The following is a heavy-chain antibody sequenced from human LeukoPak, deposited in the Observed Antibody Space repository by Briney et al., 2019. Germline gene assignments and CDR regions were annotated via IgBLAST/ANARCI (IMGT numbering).Heavy chain of an antibody. CDR2: IYYSGST. J-gene: IGHJ4*02. CDR3: ARDGYSSSWQAFDY. V-gene: IGHV4-59*01. CDR1: GGSISSYY. Sequence: SETLSLTCTVSGGSISSYYWSWIRQPPGKGLEWIGYIYYSGSTNYNPSLKSRVTISVDTSKNQFSLKLNSVTAADTAVYYCARDGYSSSWQAFDYWGQGTLVTVSS. D-gene: IGHD6-13*01.